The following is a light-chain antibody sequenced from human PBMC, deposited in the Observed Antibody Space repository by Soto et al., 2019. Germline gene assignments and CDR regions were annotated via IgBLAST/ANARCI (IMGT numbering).Light chain of an antibody. Sequence: DIQMTQSPSTLSGSVGDRVTITCRASQTISSWLAWYQQKPGKAPKLLIYKASTLKSGVPSRFSGSGSGTELTLTISSLRPDDFATYYCQHYNSYSEAFGQGTKV. V-gene: IGKV1-5*03. CDR1: QTISSW. J-gene: IGKJ1*01. CDR2: KAS. CDR3: QHYNSYSEA.